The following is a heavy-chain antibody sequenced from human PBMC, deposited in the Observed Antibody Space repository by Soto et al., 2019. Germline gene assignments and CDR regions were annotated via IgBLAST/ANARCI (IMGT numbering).Heavy chain of an antibody. J-gene: IGHJ5*02. D-gene: IGHD3-22*01. CDR1: GYTFTSYG. V-gene: IGHV1-18*04. CDR2: ISAYNGNT. Sequence: EASVKVSCKASGYTFTSYGISWVRQAPGQGLEWMGWISAYNGNTNYAQKLQGRVTMTTDTSTSTAYMELRSLRFDDTAVYYCARDLAYDSSGFPVPWGQGTLVTV. CDR3: ARDLAYDSSGFPVP.